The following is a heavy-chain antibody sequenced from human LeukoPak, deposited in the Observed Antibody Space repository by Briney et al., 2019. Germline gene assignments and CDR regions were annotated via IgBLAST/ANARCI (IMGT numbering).Heavy chain of an antibody. CDR3: ARFSMVRGEGGNWFDP. J-gene: IGHJ5*02. CDR1: GGSISSYY. CDR2: IYYSGST. D-gene: IGHD3-10*01. Sequence: SETLSLTCTVSGGSISSYYWSWIRQPPGKGLEWIGYIYYSGSTNYNPSLNSRVTISVDTSKNQFSLKLSSVTAADTAVYYCARFSMVRGEGGNWFDPWGQGTLVTVSS. V-gene: IGHV4-59*01.